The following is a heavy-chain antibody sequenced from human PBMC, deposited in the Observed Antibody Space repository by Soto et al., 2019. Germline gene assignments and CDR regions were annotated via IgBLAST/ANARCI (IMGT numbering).Heavy chain of an antibody. D-gene: IGHD3-10*01. V-gene: IGHV1-46*03. CDR1: GYTFTSYY. CDR3: ARAYYGSGSYYQGYYYGMDV. CDR2: INPSGGST. J-gene: IGHJ6*02. Sequence: QVQLVQSGAEVKKPGASVKVSCKASGYTFTSYYMHWVRQAPGQGLEWMGIINPSGGSTSYEQKCPGRATMARDTSTSTGYMELSSLRSEDTAVYYCARAYYGSGSYYQGYYYGMDVWGQGTTVTVSS.